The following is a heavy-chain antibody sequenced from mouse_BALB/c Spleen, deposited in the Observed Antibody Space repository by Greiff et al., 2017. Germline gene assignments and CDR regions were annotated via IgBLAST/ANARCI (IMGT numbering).Heavy chain of an antibody. CDR3: ASYYGNHLYYAMDY. CDR1: GFSLTSYG. CDR2: IWAGGST. J-gene: IGHJ4*01. V-gene: IGHV2-9*02. Sequence: QVQLQQSGPGLVAPSQSLSITCTVSGFSLTSYGVHWVRQPPGKGLEWLGVIWAGGSTNYNSALMSRLSISKDNSKSQVFLKMNSLQTDDTAMYYCASYYGNHLYYAMDYWGQGTSVTVSS. D-gene: IGHD2-1*01.